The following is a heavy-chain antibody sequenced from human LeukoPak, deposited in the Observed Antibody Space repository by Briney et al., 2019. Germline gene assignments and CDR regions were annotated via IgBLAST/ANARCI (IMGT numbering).Heavy chain of an antibody. D-gene: IGHD4-23*01. CDR2: IYYSGST. CDR3: ARAEYGGPDY. Sequence: SETLSPTCTVSGGSISSGGYYWSWIRQHPGKGLEWIGYIYYSGSTYYNPSLKSRVTISVDTSKNQFSLKLSSVTAADTAVYYCARAEYGGPDYWGQGTLVIVSS. CDR1: GGSISSGGYY. V-gene: IGHV4-31*03. J-gene: IGHJ4*02.